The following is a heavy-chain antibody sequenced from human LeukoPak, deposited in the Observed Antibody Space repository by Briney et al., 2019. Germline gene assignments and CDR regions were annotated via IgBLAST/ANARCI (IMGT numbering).Heavy chain of an antibody. D-gene: IGHD5-12*01. J-gene: IGHJ5*02. Sequence: GGLRLSCAASGFTFDDYGMSWVRQAPGKGLEWVSAISSSGGSTYYADSVKGRFTISRDNSKNTLYLQMNSLRAEDTAVYYCAKTPETSSGYVSFDPWGQGTLVTVSS. CDR3: AKTPETSSGYVSFDP. V-gene: IGHV3-23*01. CDR2: ISSSGGST. CDR1: GFTFDDYG.